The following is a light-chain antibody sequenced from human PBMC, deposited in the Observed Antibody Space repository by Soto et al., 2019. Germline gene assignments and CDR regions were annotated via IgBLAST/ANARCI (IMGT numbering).Light chain of an antibody. CDR3: GSWDSSLSAYV. Sequence: QSVLTQPPSVSAALGQKVTISCSGSSSNIGGNSVSWYQQLPGTAPKLLIYDDNKRPSGIPDRFSGSKSGTSATLGITGFQTGDEADYYCGSWDSSLSAYVFXTGTKVTVL. CDR2: DDN. V-gene: IGLV1-51*01. J-gene: IGLJ1*01. CDR1: SSNIGGNS.